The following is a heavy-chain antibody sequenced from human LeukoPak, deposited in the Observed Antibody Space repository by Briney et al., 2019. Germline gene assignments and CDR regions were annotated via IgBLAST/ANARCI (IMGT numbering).Heavy chain of an antibody. Sequence: WFRQAPGKGLEWIGSIYYSGSTYYNPSLKSRVTISVDTSKNQFSLKLSSVTAADTAVYYCARMDMVVVPAAITPGWFDPWGQGTLVTVSS. V-gene: IGHV4-39*01. CDR3: ARMDMVVVPAAITPGWFDP. D-gene: IGHD2-2*03. J-gene: IGHJ5*02. CDR2: IYYSGST.